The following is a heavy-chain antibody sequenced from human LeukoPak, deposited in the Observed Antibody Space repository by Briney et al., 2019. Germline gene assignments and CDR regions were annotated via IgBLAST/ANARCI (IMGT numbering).Heavy chain of an antibody. V-gene: IGHV3-48*02. D-gene: IGHD3-22*01. CDR1: GFTFSSYS. CDR2: ISSSSSTI. Sequence: GGSLRLSCAASGFTFSSYSMNWVRQAPGKGLEWVSYISSSSSTIYYADSVKGRFTISRDNAKNSLYLQMNNLRDEDTAVYYCARYYYDSSGYFDYWGQGTLVTVSS. J-gene: IGHJ4*02. CDR3: ARYYYDSSGYFDY.